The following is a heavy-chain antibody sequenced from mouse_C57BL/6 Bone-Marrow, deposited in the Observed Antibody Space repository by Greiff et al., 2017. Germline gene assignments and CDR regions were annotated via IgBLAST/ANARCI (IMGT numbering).Heavy chain of an antibody. CDR2: IYPGGGYT. D-gene: IGHD2-12*01. CDR3: ARRLLYHFDY. CDR1: GYTFTNYW. Sequence: VQLQQSGAELVRPGPSVKMSCKASGYTFTNYWIGWAKQRPGHGLEWIGDIYPGGGYTNYNEKFKGKATLTADKSSSTAYMQFSSLTSEDSAIYYCARRLLYHFDYWGQGTTLTVSS. J-gene: IGHJ2*01. V-gene: IGHV1-63*01.